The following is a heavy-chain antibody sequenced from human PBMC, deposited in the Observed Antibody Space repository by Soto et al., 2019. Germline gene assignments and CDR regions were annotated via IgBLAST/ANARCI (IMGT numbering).Heavy chain of an antibody. J-gene: IGHJ6*02. CDR3: VRFKDYFQGMDV. Sequence: QVHLVQSGAEVRKPGASVKVSCKASGYTFTNYDIHWVRQATGQGLEWMGWLNPNRGITAFAQNFQGRVTMTRATPTSTAYMELTSLTSDDSAVYYCVRFKDYFQGMDVWGQGTTITV. V-gene: IGHV1-8*01. CDR1: GYTFTNYD. CDR2: LNPNRGIT.